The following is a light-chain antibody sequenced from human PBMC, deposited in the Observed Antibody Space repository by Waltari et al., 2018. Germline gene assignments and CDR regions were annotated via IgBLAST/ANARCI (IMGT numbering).Light chain of an antibody. Sequence: DVVMTQSPLSLPVTLGQPASISCRSSQSLVHSDGKTYLNWFQQRPGQSPRRLIYKVSNRDSGVPDRFSGSGSGTNFTLKISRVEADDVWVYYCVQSTHWRTFGGGTRVEIK. CDR3: VQSTHWRT. J-gene: IGKJ4*01. CDR1: QSLVHSDGKTY. V-gene: IGKV2-30*02. CDR2: KVS.